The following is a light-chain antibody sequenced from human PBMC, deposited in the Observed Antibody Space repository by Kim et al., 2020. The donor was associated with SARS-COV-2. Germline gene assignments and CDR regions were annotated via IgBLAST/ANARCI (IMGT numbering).Light chain of an antibody. CDR2: GKN. CDR3: KSRDTNTKVV. V-gene: IGLV3-19*01. Sequence: SSELTQDPAVSVALGQTVRITCQGDSLRTYYAAWYQQKPGQAPVLVIYGKNDRPSGIPDRFSGSSSGNIASLTIAGAQAEYEADYYCKSRDTNTKVVFGGGTKLTVL. CDR1: SLRTYY. J-gene: IGLJ2*01.